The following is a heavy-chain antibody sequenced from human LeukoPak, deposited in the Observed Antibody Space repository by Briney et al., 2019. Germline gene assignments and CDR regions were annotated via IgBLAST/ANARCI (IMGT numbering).Heavy chain of an antibody. Sequence: GGSLRLSCAASGFTFSDHYMDWVRQAPGKGLEWVGRTRNKANSYTTEYAASVKGRFTISRDDSKNSLYLQMNSLKTEDTAVYYCARGPRMANDFWSGYYSSLTNAFDIWGQGTMVTVSS. CDR1: GFTFSDHY. J-gene: IGHJ3*02. CDR2: TRNKANSYTT. CDR3: ARGPRMANDFWSGYYSSLTNAFDI. V-gene: IGHV3-72*01. D-gene: IGHD3-3*01.